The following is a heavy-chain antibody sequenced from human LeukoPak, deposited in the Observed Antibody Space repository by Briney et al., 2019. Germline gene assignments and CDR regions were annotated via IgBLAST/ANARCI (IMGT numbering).Heavy chain of an antibody. CDR1: GYTFTSYD. D-gene: IGHD3-3*01. Sequence: ASVKVSCKASGYTFTSYDINWVRQATGQGLEWMGWMNPNSGNTGYAQKFQGRVTMTRNTSMSTAYMELSSLRSEDTAVYYCARDPVLRFLEWLSPEPYGMDVWGQGTTVTVSS. CDR2: MNPNSGNT. J-gene: IGHJ6*02. CDR3: ARDPVLRFLEWLSPEPYGMDV. V-gene: IGHV1-8*01.